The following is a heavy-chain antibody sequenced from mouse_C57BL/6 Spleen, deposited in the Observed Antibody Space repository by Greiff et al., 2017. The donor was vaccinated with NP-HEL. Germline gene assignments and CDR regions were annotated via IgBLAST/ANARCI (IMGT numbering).Heavy chain of an antibody. CDR3: ARALITTVVAWYFDV. V-gene: IGHV5-16*01. CDR1: GFTFSDYY. CDR2: INYDGSST. D-gene: IGHD1-1*01. J-gene: IGHJ1*03. Sequence: EVQLVESEGGLVQPGSSMKLSCTASGFTFSDYYMAWVRQVPEKGLEWVANINYDGSSTYYLDSLKSRFIISRDNAKNILYLQMSSLKSEDTATYYCARALITTVVAWYFDVWGTGTTVTVSS.